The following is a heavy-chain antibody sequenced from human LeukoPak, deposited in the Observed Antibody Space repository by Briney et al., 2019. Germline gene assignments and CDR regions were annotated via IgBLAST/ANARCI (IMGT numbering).Heavy chain of an antibody. D-gene: IGHD6-19*01. CDR2: IIPIFGTA. Sequence: SVKVSCKASGGTFSSYAISWVRQAPGQGLEWMGGIIPIFGTANYAQKFQGRVTITADKSTSTAYMELSSLRSEDTAVYYCARGSRAVAGPGVSGYWGQGTLVTVSS. J-gene: IGHJ4*02. CDR1: GGTFSSYA. CDR3: ARGSRAVAGPGVSGY. V-gene: IGHV1-69*06.